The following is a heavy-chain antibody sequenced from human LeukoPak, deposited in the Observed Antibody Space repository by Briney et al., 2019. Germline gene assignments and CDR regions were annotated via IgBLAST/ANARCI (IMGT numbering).Heavy chain of an antibody. D-gene: IGHD2/OR15-2a*01. CDR1: GYTFTNYY. CDR3: ARGGGYDTTTYNTY. J-gene: IGHJ4*02. CDR2: ITPSGGST. Sequence: ASVKVSCKASGYTFTNYYMHWVRQAPGQGLEWLGLITPSGGSTWYAQKFQGRVTMTRDMSTSTDYMELSRLRSDDTAVYYCARGGGYDTTTYNTYWGQGTLVTVSS. V-gene: IGHV1-46*01.